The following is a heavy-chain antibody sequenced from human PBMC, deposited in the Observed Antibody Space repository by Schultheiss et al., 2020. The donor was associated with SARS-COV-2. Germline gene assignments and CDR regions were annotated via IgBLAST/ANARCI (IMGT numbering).Heavy chain of an antibody. D-gene: IGHD2-2*03. CDR1: GFTFDDYA. V-gene: IGHV3-30*03. CDR3: ARVLLDIVVVPAANDDYYYGMDV. CDR2: ISYDGSNK. J-gene: IGHJ6*02. Sequence: GGSLRLSCAASGFTFDDYAMHWVRQAPGKGLEWVAVISYDGSNKYYADSVKGRFTISRDNSKNTLYLQMNSLRAEDTAVYYCARVLLDIVVVPAANDDYYYGMDVWGQGTTVTVSS.